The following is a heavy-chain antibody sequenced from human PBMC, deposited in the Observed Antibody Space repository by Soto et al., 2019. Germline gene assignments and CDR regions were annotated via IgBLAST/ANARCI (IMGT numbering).Heavy chain of an antibody. Sequence: VQLVQSGAEVKKPGSSVRVSCKASGDTFSGSTISWVRQAPGQGLEWMGRIIPILNISNYAQKFQDRVTITPGMSPNISHTGSESLKSAATALYYCSGLSWRRPYWGPGTRVTVSS. CDR2: IIPILNIS. CDR1: GDTFSGST. V-gene: IGHV1-69*02. D-gene: IGHD2-21*01. CDR3: SGLSWRRPY. J-gene: IGHJ4*02.